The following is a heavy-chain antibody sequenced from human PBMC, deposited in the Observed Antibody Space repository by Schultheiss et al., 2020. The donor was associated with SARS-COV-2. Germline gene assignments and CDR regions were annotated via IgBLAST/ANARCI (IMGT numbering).Heavy chain of an antibody. D-gene: IGHD1-7*01. Sequence: GESLKISCAASGFTFGGYWMNWVRQAPGKGLEWVSSISSSSSYIYYADSVKGRFTISRDNAKNSLYLQMNSLRAEDTAVYYCARYDWNYSRYRFYYYYGMDVWGQGTTVTVSS. V-gene: IGHV3-21*04. CDR1: GFTFGGYW. CDR2: ISSSSSYI. CDR3: ARYDWNYSRYRFYYYYGMDV. J-gene: IGHJ6*02.